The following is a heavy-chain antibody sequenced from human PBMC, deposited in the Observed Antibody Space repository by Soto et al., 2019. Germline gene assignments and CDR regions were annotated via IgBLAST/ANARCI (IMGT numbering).Heavy chain of an antibody. V-gene: IGHV3-66*01. CDR3: ARDKVVIAAAGTSYYYYMDV. J-gene: IGHJ6*03. D-gene: IGHD6-13*01. CDR2: IYSGGST. Sequence: GGSLRLSCAASGFTVSSNYMSWVRQAPGKGLEWVSVIYSGGSTYYADSVKGRFTISRDNSKNTLYLQMNSLRAEDTAVYYCARDKVVIAAAGTSYYYYMDVWGKGTTVTV. CDR1: GFTVSSNY.